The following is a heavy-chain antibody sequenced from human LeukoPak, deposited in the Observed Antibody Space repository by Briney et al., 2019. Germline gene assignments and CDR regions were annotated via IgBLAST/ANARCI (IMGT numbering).Heavy chain of an antibody. V-gene: IGHV3-21*01. J-gene: IGHJ4*02. Sequence: GGSLRLSCAASGFTFSSYSMNWVRQAPGKGLEWVSSISSSSSYIYYADSVKGRFTISRDNAKNSLYLQINSLRAEDTAVYYCARDLKYYSSGWYPFEYWGQGTLVTVSS. CDR3: ARDLKYYSSGWYPFEY. CDR2: ISSSSSYI. CDR1: GFTFSSYS. D-gene: IGHD6-19*01.